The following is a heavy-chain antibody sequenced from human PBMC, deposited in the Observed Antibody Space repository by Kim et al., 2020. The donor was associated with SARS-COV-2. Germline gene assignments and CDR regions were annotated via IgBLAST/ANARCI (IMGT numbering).Heavy chain of an antibody. CDR3: ARVSVEEGYYYYGMDV. Sequence: GGSLRLSCAASGFTFSSYAMHWVRQAPGKGLEWVALISFDGSNTFYADSVKGRFTISRESSKNTLYLQMNSLRAEDTAVYFCARVSVEEGYYYYGMDVWG. CDR1: GFTFSSYA. CDR2: ISFDGSNT. D-gene: IGHD3-10*01. V-gene: IGHV3-30-3*01. J-gene: IGHJ6*01.